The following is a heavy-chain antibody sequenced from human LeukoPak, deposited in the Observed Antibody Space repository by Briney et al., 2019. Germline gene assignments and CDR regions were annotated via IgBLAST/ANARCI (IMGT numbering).Heavy chain of an antibody. Sequence: PSETLSLTCTVSGGSISSSSYYWGWIRQPPGKGLDWIGSIYYSGSTYYNPSLKSRFTISVDTSKNQFSLKLSSVTAADTAVYYCATGDIYFDYRGQGILVTVSS. J-gene: IGHJ4*02. D-gene: IGHD3-9*01. CDR1: GGSISSSSYY. CDR3: ATGDIYFDY. V-gene: IGHV4-39*01. CDR2: IYYSGST.